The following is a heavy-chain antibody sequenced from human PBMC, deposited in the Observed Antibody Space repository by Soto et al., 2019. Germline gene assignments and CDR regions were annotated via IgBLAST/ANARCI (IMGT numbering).Heavy chain of an antibody. CDR2: IYPGDSDT. D-gene: IGHD1-26*01. J-gene: IGHJ4*02. CDR1: GYSFASHW. V-gene: IGHV5-51*01. CDR3: ARYSGSYWHYLDF. Sequence: GQSLKISCKGSGYSFASHWVAWVRQMPEKGLEWIGTIYPGDSDTKYSPAFRGQVTISADTSVSTAYLQWRSLEATDSAIYYCARYSGSYWHYLDFWGQGTLVTVSS.